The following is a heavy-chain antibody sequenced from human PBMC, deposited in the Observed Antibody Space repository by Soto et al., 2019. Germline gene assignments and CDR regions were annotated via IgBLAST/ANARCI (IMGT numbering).Heavy chain of an antibody. CDR3: ARHGGTTPFDF. CDR2: VYYSGST. CDR1: GDSIRGSNFY. V-gene: IGHV4-39*01. Sequence: QLQLQESGPGLVKPSETLSLTCTLSGDSIRGSNFYWAWIRQPPGQELEWVGTVYYSGSTYYHPALKSRVTLSVDPSKNQFSLRLSSVTASDTGTYFCARHGGTTPFDFWGQGIQVVVSS. D-gene: IGHD4-17*01. J-gene: IGHJ4*02.